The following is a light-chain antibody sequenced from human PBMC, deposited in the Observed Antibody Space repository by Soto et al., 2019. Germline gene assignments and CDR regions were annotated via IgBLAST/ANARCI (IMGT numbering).Light chain of an antibody. CDR3: CSYAGSSCYV. CDR1: SSGVGSFNL. CDR2: EGS. Sequence: QTALTQPASVSASPGPSITIPRTGTSSGVGSFNLVSWYQQHPGKAPKLMTYEGSKRPSGVSNRFSGSKSGNTASLTISGLQAEDEANYYCCSYAGSSCYVFGTGTKVTVL. J-gene: IGLJ1*01. V-gene: IGLV2-23*01.